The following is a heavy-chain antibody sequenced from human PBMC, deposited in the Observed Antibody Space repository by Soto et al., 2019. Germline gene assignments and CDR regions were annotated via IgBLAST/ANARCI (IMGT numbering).Heavy chain of an antibody. J-gene: IGHJ4*02. V-gene: IGHV4-34*01. Sequence: QVQLQQWGAGLLKPSETLSLTCAVYGGSFSGYYWSWIRQPPGKGLEWIGEINHSGSTNYNPSLNSRVTISVDTSKNQFSLKLSSVTAADTAVYYCARDCSGGSCGYYFDYWGQGTLVTVSS. CDR2: INHSGST. CDR1: GGSFSGYY. D-gene: IGHD2-15*01. CDR3: ARDCSGGSCGYYFDY.